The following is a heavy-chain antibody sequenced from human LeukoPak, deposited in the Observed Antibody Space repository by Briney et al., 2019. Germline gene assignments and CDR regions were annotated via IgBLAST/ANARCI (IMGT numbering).Heavy chain of an antibody. D-gene: IGHD4-11*01. CDR2: INHSGST. Sequence: PSGTLSLTCAVYGGSFSGYYWSWIRQPPGKGLEWIGEINHSGSTNYNPSLKSRVTISVDTSKNQFSLKLSSVTAADTAVYYCARGYSNVDYWGQGTLVTVSS. CDR1: GGSFSGYY. J-gene: IGHJ4*02. CDR3: ARGYSNVDY. V-gene: IGHV4-34*01.